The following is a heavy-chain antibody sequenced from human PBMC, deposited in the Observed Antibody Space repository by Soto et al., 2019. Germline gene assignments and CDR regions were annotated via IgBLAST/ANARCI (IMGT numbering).Heavy chain of an antibody. CDR2: ISAYNGNT. V-gene: IGHV1-18*01. J-gene: IGHJ5*01. CDR1: AGTFSSYT. CDR3: ARGSRCGGDWLDS. D-gene: IGHD3-10*01. Sequence: ASVKVSCKASAGTFSSYTISWVRQAPGQGLEWMGWISAYNGNTNYAQKLQGRVTMTTDTSTSTAYMELRSLRSDDTAVYYCARGSRCGGDWLDSWGQGTLVTVSS.